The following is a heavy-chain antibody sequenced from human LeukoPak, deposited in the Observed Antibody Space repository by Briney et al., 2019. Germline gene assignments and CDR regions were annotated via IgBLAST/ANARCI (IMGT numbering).Heavy chain of an antibody. Sequence: SQTLSLTCTVSGGPISSGDYYWSWIRQPPGKGLEWIGYIYYSGSTYYNPSLKSRVTISVDTSKNQFSLKLSSVTAADTAVYYCARATVTTYFDYWGQGTLVTVSS. V-gene: IGHV4-30-4*01. J-gene: IGHJ4*02. CDR2: IYYSGST. D-gene: IGHD4-17*01. CDR3: ARATVTTYFDY. CDR1: GGPISSGDYY.